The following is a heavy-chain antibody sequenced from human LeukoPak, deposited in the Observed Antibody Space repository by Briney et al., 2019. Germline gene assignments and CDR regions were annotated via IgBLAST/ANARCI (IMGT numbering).Heavy chain of an antibody. CDR3: ARAVLYDFWSGGYFDY. D-gene: IGHD3-3*01. V-gene: IGHV4-30-4*08. CDR2: IYYSGST. J-gene: IGHJ4*02. CDR1: GGSISSSSYY. Sequence: SETLSLTCTVSGGSISSSSYYWGWIRQPPGKGLEWIGYIYYSGSTYYNPSLKSRVTISVDTSKNQFSLKLSSVTAADTAVYYCARAVLYDFWSGGYFDYWGQGTLVTVSS.